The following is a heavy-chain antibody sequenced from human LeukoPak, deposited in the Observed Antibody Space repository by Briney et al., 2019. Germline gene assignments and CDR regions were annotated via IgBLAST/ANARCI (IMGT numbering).Heavy chain of an antibody. V-gene: IGHV4-34*01. Sequence: SETLSLTCAVYDWLFSGYYWSWIRQPPGMGLEWIGEVNHSGTTNYNPSLKSRVTISVDTSKSQFSLKLTSVTAADTAVYYCARVPDCSTTSCYTLGWLDPWGQGTLVTVSS. CDR2: VNHSGTT. CDR3: ARVPDCSTTSCYTLGWLDP. J-gene: IGHJ5*02. CDR1: DWLFSGYY. D-gene: IGHD2-2*02.